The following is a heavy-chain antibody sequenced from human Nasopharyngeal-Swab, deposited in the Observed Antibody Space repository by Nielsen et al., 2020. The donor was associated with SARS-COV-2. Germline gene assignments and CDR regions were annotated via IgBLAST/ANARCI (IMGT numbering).Heavy chain of an antibody. CDR3: ARAAELHLPLYMDV. Sequence: ASVKVSCEASGYTFTSYAMNWVRQAPGQGLEWMGWINTNTGNPTYAQGFTGRFVFSLDTSVSTAYLQISSLKVEDTAVYYCARAAELHLPLYMDVWGKGTTVTASS. J-gene: IGHJ6*03. CDR2: INTNTGNP. D-gene: IGHD3-10*01. CDR1: GYTFTSYA. V-gene: IGHV7-4-1*02.